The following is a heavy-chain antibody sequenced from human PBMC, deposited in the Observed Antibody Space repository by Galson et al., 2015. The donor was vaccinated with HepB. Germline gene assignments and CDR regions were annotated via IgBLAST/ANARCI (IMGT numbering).Heavy chain of an antibody. Sequence: LRLSCAASGFTFSSYAMHWVRQAPGKGLEWVAVISYDGSNKYYADSVKGRFTISRDNSKNTLYLQMNSLRAEDTAVYYCARDEYSLLWFGESLLRLGGYSYGFTDYWGQGTLVTVSS. D-gene: IGHD3-10*01. CDR2: ISYDGSNK. V-gene: IGHV3-30*04. CDR1: GFTFSSYA. CDR3: ARDEYSLLWFGESLLRLGGYSYGFTDY. J-gene: IGHJ4*02.